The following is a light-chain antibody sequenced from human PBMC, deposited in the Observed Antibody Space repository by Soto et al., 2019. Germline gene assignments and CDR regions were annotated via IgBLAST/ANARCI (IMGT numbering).Light chain of an antibody. J-gene: IGLJ1*01. Sequence: PASVYMSPAHSIAVSCTEPSRDGGGYNYVSWYQQHPGKAPKLMIYDVSNRPSGVSNRFSGSKSGNTASLTISGLHSEDEADYYCSSYTRSSSLEVFGTGTKVTV. CDR2: DVS. CDR3: SSYTRSSSLEV. CDR1: SRDGGGYNY. V-gene: IGLV2-14*01.